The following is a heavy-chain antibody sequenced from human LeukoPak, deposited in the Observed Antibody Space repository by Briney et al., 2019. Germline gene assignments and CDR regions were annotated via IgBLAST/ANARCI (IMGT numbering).Heavy chain of an antibody. CDR2: INHSGST. V-gene: IGHV4-34*01. CDR1: GGSFSGYY. J-gene: IGHJ4*02. Sequence: SETLSLTCAVYGGSFSGYYWSWIRQSPGKGLEWIGEINHSGSTNYNPSLKSRVIVSVDTSKNQFSLRLSSVTAADTAVYYCARGYGSGIPGHWGQGTLVTVSS. CDR3: ARGYGSGIPGH. D-gene: IGHD3-10*01.